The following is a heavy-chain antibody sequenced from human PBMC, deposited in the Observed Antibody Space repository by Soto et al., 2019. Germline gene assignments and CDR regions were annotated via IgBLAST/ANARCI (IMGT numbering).Heavy chain of an antibody. J-gene: IGHJ5*02. CDR3: TRPDGGLGFDP. D-gene: IGHD6-6*01. Sequence: EVQLAESGGRLVQPGGSLKLSCAASGFTFSDSAVHWVRQASAKGLEWIGRIRNKANSYATAYVASVKGRFIISRDDSKNTSYLQMNSLKTEDTAVYYCTRPDGGLGFDPWGQGTLVTVSS. V-gene: IGHV3-73*02. CDR2: IRNKANSYAT. CDR1: GFTFSDSA.